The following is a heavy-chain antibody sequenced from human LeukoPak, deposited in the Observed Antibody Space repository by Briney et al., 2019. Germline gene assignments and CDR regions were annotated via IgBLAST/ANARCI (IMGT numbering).Heavy chain of an antibody. CDR3: ARSIAARPPYYYGMDV. D-gene: IGHD6-6*01. Sequence: ASVKVSCKASGYTFTGYYMHWVRQAPGQGLEWMRWINPNSGGTNYAQKFQGRVTMTRDTSISTAYMELSRLRSDDTAVYYCARSIAARPPYYYGMDVWGQGTTVTVFS. J-gene: IGHJ6*02. V-gene: IGHV1-2*02. CDR2: INPNSGGT. CDR1: GYTFTGYY.